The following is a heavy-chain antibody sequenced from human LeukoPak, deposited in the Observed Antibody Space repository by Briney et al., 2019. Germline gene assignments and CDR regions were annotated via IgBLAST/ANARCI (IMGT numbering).Heavy chain of an antibody. V-gene: IGHV4-34*01. Sequence: SETLSLTCAVYGGSFSGYYWSWIRQPPGKGLEWIGEINHSGSTNYNPSLKSRVTISVDTSKNQFSLKLSSVTAADTAVYYCARGSSSRYRDYYYSMDVWGQGTTVTVSS. CDR3: ARGSSSRYRDYYYSMDV. J-gene: IGHJ6*02. D-gene: IGHD2-2*02. CDR2: INHSGST. CDR1: GGSFSGYY.